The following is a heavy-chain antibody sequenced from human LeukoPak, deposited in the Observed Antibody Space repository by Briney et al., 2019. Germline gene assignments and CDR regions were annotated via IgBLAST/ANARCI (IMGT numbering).Heavy chain of an antibody. V-gene: IGHV3-23*01. J-gene: IGHJ4*02. CDR2: ISGSGGST. D-gene: IGHD6-25*01. Sequence: GGSLRLSCAASGFTFSSYAMSWVRQAPGKGLEWVSAISGSGGSTYYADSVKGRFTISRDNSKNPLYLQMNSLRAEDTAVYYCAKRLGRRVNFDYWGQGTLVTVSS. CDR3: AKRLGRRVNFDY. CDR1: GFTFSSYA.